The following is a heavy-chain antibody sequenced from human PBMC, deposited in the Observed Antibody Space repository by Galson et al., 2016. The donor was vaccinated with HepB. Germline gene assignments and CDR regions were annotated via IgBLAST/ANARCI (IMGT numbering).Heavy chain of an antibody. D-gene: IGHD5-18*01. V-gene: IGHV3-66*01. CDR1: GFTVSSNH. CDR3: AREERGHSYARQADYDYGMDV. J-gene: IGHJ6*02. Sequence: SLRLSCAASGFTVSSNHMSWVRQAPGKGLEWVSVIYSDGRTYFADPVKGRFSISRDNSKNTVYLQMNSLRVEDTAVYYCAREERGHSYARQADYDYGMDVWGQGTTVTVAS. CDR2: IYSDGRT.